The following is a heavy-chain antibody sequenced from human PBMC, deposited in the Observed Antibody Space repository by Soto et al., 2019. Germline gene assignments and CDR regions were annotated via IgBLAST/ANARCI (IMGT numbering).Heavy chain of an antibody. CDR2: INAGKGNT. V-gene: IGHV1-3*01. J-gene: IGHJ4*02. CDR3: ARSEVIPEGCDY. D-gene: IGHD3-16*02. Sequence: ASVKVSCKASGYIFTTYALHWVRQAPGQRLEWMGWINAGKGNTKYSQKFQDRVTITRDTSASVAYMELSSLASEDTAVHYCARSEVIPEGCDYWGQGTLVTSPQ. CDR1: GYIFTTYA.